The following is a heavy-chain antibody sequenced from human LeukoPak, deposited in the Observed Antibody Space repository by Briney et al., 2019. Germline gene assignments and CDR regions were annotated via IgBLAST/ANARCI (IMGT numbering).Heavy chain of an antibody. J-gene: IGHJ4*02. V-gene: IGHV4-61*02. Sequence: PSETLSLTCTVSGGSISSGSYYWSWIRQPAGKGLEWIGRIYTSGSTNYNPSLKSRVTISVDTSKNQFSLKLSSVTAADTAVYYCAGSYSYGAFDYWGQGTLVTVSS. D-gene: IGHD5-18*01. CDR1: GGSISSGSYY. CDR3: AGSYSYGAFDY. CDR2: IYTSGST.